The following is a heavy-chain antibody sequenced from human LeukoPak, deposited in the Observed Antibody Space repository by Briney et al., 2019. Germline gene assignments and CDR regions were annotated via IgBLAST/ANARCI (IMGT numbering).Heavy chain of an antibody. CDR2: ISGSGDGT. J-gene: IGHJ4*02. Sequence: PGGSLRLSCAASGFTVNSNYMNWVRQAPGKGLEWVSVISGSGDGTYYADSVKGRFTISRDNSKNTLYLQMNSLRAEDTAVYYCAKDSHFDYWGQGALVTVSS. CDR1: GFTVNSNY. V-gene: IGHV3-23*01. CDR3: AKDSHFDY.